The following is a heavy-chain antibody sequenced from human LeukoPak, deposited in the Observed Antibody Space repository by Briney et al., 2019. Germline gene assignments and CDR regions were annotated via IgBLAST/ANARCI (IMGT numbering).Heavy chain of an antibody. Sequence: GASVKVSCKASGYTFTNYAMHWVRQAPGQRLEWMGWINAGNGNTKYSQKFQGRVTITTDTSASTVYMELSSLRSEDTAVYYCAREGTPAKGIVLMVYAVNWFDPWGQGTLVTVSS. CDR2: INAGNGNT. J-gene: IGHJ5*02. D-gene: IGHD2-8*01. CDR3: AREGTPAKGIVLMVYAVNWFDP. V-gene: IGHV1-3*01. CDR1: GYTFTNYA.